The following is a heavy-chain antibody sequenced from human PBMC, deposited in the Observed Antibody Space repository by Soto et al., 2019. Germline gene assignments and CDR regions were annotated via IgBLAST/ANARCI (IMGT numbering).Heavy chain of an antibody. V-gene: IGHV4-59*01. CDR3: ARGGAYSGYDYGMGYYYYMDV. CDR2: IYYSGST. J-gene: IGHJ6*03. D-gene: IGHD5-12*01. CDR1: GGSTSSYY. Sequence: PSETLSLTCTVSGGSTSSYYWSWIRQPPGKGLEWIGYIYYSGSTNYNPSLKSRVTISVDTSKNQFSLKLSSVTAADTAVYYCARGGAYSGYDYGMGYYYYMDVWGKGTTVTVSS.